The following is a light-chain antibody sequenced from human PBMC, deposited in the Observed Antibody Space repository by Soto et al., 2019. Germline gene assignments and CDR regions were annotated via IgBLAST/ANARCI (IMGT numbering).Light chain of an antibody. J-gene: IGKJ4*01. CDR3: QQYYSTPPT. CDR1: QSVLYSSNNKNY. V-gene: IGKV4-1*01. Sequence: DIVMTQSPDSLAVSLGERATINCKSSQSVLYSSNNKNYLAWYQQKPGQPPMLLLYWASTRESGVPDRFSGTGSGTDFTLTISSLQAEDVAVYYCQQYYSTPPTFGGGTRVEIK. CDR2: WAS.